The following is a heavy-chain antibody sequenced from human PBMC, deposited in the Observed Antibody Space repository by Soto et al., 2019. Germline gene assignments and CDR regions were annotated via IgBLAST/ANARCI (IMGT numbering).Heavy chain of an antibody. CDR1: GGSISSGDYY. D-gene: IGHD4-17*01. CDR2: IYYSGST. CDR3: ARRTLDTVTYFDY. V-gene: IGHV4-30-4*01. Sequence: SETLSLTCTVSGGSISSGDYYWSWIREPPGKGLEWIGYIYYSGSTYYNPSLKSRVTISVDTSKNQFSLKLSSVTAADTAVYYCARRTLDTVTYFDYWGQGTRVTVSS. J-gene: IGHJ4*02.